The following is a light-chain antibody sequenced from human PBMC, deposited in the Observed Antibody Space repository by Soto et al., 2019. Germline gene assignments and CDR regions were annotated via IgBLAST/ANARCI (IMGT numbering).Light chain of an antibody. Sequence: DIQMIQSPSTLSSSVGDRVAITCRASQSITIWVAWYQQKPGKAPKLLIYDASRLESRVPSRFSGSGSGTEFTLTISSLQPDDFATYHCQQYTSHPRTFGQGTKVDIK. CDR3: QQYTSHPRT. CDR1: QSITIW. J-gene: IGKJ1*01. CDR2: DAS. V-gene: IGKV1-5*01.